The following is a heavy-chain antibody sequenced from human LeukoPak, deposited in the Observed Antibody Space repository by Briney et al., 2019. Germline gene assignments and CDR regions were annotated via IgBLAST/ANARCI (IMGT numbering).Heavy chain of an antibody. CDR3: ARETGDGVDY. D-gene: IGHD7-27*01. CDR2: IYYSGST. CDR1: GGSISSYY. J-gene: IGHJ4*02. Sequence: SVTLSLTCTVSGGSISSYYWSWIRQPPGKGLEWIGYIYYSGSTNYNPSLKSRVTISVDTSKNQFSLKLSSVTAADTAVYYCARETGDGVDYWGQGTLVTVSS. V-gene: IGHV4-59*01.